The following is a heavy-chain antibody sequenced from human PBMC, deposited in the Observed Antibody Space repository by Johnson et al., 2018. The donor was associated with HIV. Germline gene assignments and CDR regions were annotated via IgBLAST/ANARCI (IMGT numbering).Heavy chain of an antibody. CDR1: GFTFSNYW. Sequence: VQLVESGGGLVQPGGSLRLSCAASGFTFSNYWMHWVRQVPGKGLEWVSRIYSDGTSTTYADSVKGRFTIPRDNSKNTLYMQMNSLRAEDTAVYYCAKDNGARGYDFWNGFLPSALDIWGQGTMVTVSS. D-gene: IGHD3-3*01. J-gene: IGHJ3*02. CDR2: IYSDGTST. CDR3: AKDNGARGYDFWNGFLPSALDI. V-gene: IGHV3-74*01.